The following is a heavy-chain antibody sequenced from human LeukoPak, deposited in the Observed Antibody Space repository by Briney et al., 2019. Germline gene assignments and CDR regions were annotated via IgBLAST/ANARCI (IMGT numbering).Heavy chain of an antibody. CDR3: ARGGPGYDAGGYYWGLDY. J-gene: IGHJ4*02. CDR1: GFSFSSYS. Sequence: GGSLRLSCLSSGFSFSSYSMNWVRQAPGKGLEWVASFSSDGTHTAYGESVRGRFTISRDNAKNSVHLQMNSLRVEDTALYYCARGGPGYDAGGYYWGLDYWGQGTLVTVSS. D-gene: IGHD3-22*01. CDR2: FSSDGTHT. V-gene: IGHV3-21*06.